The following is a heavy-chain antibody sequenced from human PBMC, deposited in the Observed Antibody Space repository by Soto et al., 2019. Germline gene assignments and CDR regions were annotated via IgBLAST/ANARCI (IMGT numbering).Heavy chain of an antibody. V-gene: IGHV1-69*13. CDR2: IIPIFGTA. J-gene: IGHJ6*02. CDR1: GGTFSSYA. Sequence: SVKVSCKAYGGTFSSYAISWVRQAPGQGLEWMGGIIPIFGTANYAQKFQGRVTITADESTSTAYMELSSLRSEDTAVYYCARDVDIVATIEQYYYYGMDVWGQGTTVTVSS. D-gene: IGHD5-12*01. CDR3: ARDVDIVATIEQYYYYGMDV.